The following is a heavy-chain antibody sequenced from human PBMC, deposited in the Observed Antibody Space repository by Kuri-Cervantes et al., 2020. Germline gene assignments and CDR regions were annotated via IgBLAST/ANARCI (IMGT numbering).Heavy chain of an antibody. CDR2: IYHSGST. V-gene: IGHV4-30-2*01. Sequence: SETLSLTCAVSGGSISSGGYSWSWIRQPPGKGLEWIGYIYHSGSTYYNPSLKSRVTISVDTSKNQFSLKLSSVTAADTAVYYCARWRLPIAAAGGFDYWGQGTLVTVSS. CDR1: GGSISSGGYS. J-gene: IGHJ4*02. D-gene: IGHD6-13*01. CDR3: ARWRLPIAAAGGFDY.